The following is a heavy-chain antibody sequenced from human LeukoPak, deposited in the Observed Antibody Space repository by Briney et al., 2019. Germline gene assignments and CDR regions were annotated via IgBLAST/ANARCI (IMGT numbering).Heavy chain of an antibody. J-gene: IGHJ4*02. V-gene: IGHV4-59*12. Sequence: SETLSLTCTVSGGSISSYYWSWIRQPPGKGLEWIGYIYYSGSTNYNPSLKSRVTISVDTSKNQFSLKLSSVTAADTAVYYCATGIAVAGTLWYWGQGTLVTVSS. CDR1: GGSISSYY. D-gene: IGHD6-19*01. CDR3: ATGIAVAGTLWY. CDR2: IYYSGST.